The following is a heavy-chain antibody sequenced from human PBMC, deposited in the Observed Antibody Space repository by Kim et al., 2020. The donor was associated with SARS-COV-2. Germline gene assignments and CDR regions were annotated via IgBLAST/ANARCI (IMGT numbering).Heavy chain of an antibody. CDR3: ARRYYDSSGFEYFDY. Sequence: SPSFQCQVTISADKSINTAYLQWSSLRASDTAMYYCARRYYDSSGFEYFDYWGQGTLVTVSS. D-gene: IGHD3-22*01. V-gene: IGHV5-51*01. J-gene: IGHJ4*02.